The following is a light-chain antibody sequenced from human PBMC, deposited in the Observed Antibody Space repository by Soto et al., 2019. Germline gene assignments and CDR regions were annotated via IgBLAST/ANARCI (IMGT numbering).Light chain of an antibody. J-gene: IGKJ1*01. CDR3: QQYNASPPTRT. Sequence: EKVMTQSAAALSVSQGERATLSCRASQSVSSDLAWYQQKPGQAPRLLIYRASTRATGIPARFSGSGSGTEYTLTISSLQSEDFAVYYCQQYNASPPTRTFGQGTKVDIK. CDR2: RAS. CDR1: QSVSSD. V-gene: IGKV3-15*01.